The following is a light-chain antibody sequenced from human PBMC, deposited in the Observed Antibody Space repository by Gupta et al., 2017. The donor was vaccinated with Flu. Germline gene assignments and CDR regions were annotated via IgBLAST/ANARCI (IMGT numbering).Light chain of an antibody. J-gene: IGKJ4*01. V-gene: IGKV1-12*01. CDR3: QQANAFPLT. CDR1: QTINNW. Sequence: DIQMTQSPSSVSASVGDRVTITCRASQTINNWLAWYQQKPGRAPKLLIYAASRLQSGVPPRFSDSGSGTDFTLTINSLQPEDFATYYCQQANAFPLTFGGGTKVEFK. CDR2: AAS.